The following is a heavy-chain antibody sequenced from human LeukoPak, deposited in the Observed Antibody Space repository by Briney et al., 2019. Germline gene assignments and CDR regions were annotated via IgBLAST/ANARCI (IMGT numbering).Heavy chain of an antibody. V-gene: IGHV3-23*01. CDR3: AKDPTYCSSTSCYWYGMDV. D-gene: IGHD2-2*01. CDR2: ISGSGGST. Sequence: GESLRLSCAASGFTFSSYAMSWVRQAPGKGLEWVSAISGSGGSTYYADSVKGRFTISRDNSKNTLYLQMNSLRAEDTAVYYCAKDPTYCSSTSCYWYGMDVWGQGTTVTVSS. J-gene: IGHJ6*02. CDR1: GFTFSSYA.